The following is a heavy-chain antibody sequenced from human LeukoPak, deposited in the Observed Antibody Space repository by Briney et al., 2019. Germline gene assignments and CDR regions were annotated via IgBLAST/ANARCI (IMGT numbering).Heavy chain of an antibody. V-gene: IGHV3-23*01. D-gene: IGHD4-17*01. J-gene: IGHJ4*02. CDR2: ISVSGYTT. Sequence: SLSLSCAASGFMFSSYAMGCGRQAPGEGLEWVSTISVSGYTTYYADSVKGRFTISRDTSNNTVYLQINSLRVDDTAVYFCAKDRGGMTTVVNLLFDHWGQGTLVTVSS. CDR3: AKDRGGMTTVVNLLFDH. CDR1: GFMFSSYA.